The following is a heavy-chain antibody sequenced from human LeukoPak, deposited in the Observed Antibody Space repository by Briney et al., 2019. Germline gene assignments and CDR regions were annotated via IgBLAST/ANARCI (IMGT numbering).Heavy chain of an antibody. V-gene: IGHV3-21*01. Sequence: GGSLRLSCAASGFTFYSYMMNWVRQAPGKGLEWVSSISSSTSYIYYADSVKGRFTISRDNAKNSLHLQMNSLRAEDTAVYYCARTTYYDSSGYITDYYYYMDVWGKGTTVTVSS. D-gene: IGHD3-22*01. CDR3: ARTTYYDSSGYITDYYYYMDV. CDR2: ISSSTSYI. J-gene: IGHJ6*03. CDR1: GFTFYSYM.